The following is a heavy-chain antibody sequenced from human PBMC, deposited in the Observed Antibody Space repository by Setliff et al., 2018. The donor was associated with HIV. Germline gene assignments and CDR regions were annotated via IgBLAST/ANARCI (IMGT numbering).Heavy chain of an antibody. Sequence: PSETLSLTCAVSGGSISSDNWWTWVRQAPGKGLEWIGEIYHSEYTNYNPSLKSRVSMSVDKSKNQFSVKLTSVTAADTAVYYCARGHCSGTNCYGVDYYGMDVWGQGTTVTV. J-gene: IGHJ6*02. CDR2: IYHSEYT. CDR1: GGSISSDNW. V-gene: IGHV4-4*02. CDR3: ARGHCSGTNCYGVDYYGMDV. D-gene: IGHD2-2*01.